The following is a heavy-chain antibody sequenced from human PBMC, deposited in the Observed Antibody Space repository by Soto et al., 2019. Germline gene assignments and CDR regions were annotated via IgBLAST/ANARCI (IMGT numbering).Heavy chain of an antibody. V-gene: IGHV3-21*01. CDR2: ISSSSSYI. Sequence: KTGGSLRLSCAASGFTFSSYSMNWVRQAPGKGLEWVSSISSSSSYIYYADSVKGRFTISRDNAKNSLYLQMNSLRAEDTAVYYCARALVPSGGFDPWGQGTLVTVSS. D-gene: IGHD2-2*01. CDR3: ARALVPSGGFDP. J-gene: IGHJ5*02. CDR1: GFTFSSYS.